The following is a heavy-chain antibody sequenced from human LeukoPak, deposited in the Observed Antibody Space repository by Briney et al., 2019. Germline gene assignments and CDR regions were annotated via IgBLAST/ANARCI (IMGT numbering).Heavy chain of an antibody. Sequence: SGTLSLTCTVSGGSISSDNYYWSWIRQPAGKGLEWIGRIYTSGSTKYNPSLKSRVTMSVDTSKNQFSLKLSSVTAADTAVYYCARVQRRYDSSGYYYDHYYYYYMDVWGKGASVTVSS. CDR1: GGSISSDNYY. D-gene: IGHD3-22*01. CDR3: ARVQRRYDSSGYYYDHYYYYYMDV. J-gene: IGHJ6*03. CDR2: IYTSGST. V-gene: IGHV4-61*02.